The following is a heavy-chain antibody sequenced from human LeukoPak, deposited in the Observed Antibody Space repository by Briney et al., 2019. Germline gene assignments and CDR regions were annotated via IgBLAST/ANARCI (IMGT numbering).Heavy chain of an antibody. D-gene: IGHD2-15*01. CDR3: ASGDCSGVSCFSSYYFDY. Sequence: ASVKVSCKASGYTFTDNYIHWVRQAPGQGLEWMGWLNPSSGGTHYAQNFQDRVTMTRDTSITTAYMELSRLRSDDTAVYYCASGDCSGVSCFSSYYFDYWGQGTLVTVSS. CDR1: GYTFTDNY. V-gene: IGHV1-2*02. CDR2: LNPSSGGT. J-gene: IGHJ4*02.